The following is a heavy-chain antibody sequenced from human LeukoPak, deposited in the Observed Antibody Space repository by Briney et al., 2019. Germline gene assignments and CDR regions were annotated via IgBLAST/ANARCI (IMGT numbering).Heavy chain of an antibody. Sequence: SETLSLTCTVSGGSISSSSYYWGWIRQPPGKGLEWIGSIYYSGSTYYNPSLKSRVTISVDTSKNQFSLKLSSVTAADTAVYYCASSYSSSQNWFDPWGQGTLVTVSS. CDR3: ASSYSSSQNWFDP. V-gene: IGHV4-39*07. D-gene: IGHD6-13*01. CDR2: IYYSGST. J-gene: IGHJ5*02. CDR1: GGSISSSSYY.